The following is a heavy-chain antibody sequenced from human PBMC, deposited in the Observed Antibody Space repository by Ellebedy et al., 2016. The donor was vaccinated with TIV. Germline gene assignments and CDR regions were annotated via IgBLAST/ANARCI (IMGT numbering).Heavy chain of an antibody. D-gene: IGHD4-23*01. CDR3: VRGAGWVTDY. CDR1: GFSFNNYW. J-gene: IGHJ4*02. Sequence: PGGSLRLSCAASGFSFNNYWMNWARQAPGKGLEWVANIKQDGSEQYYVDSVKGRFTISRDNAKNSLYLQMNRLRGEDTAMYYCVRGAGWVTDYWGQGTLVTVSS. V-gene: IGHV3-7*03. CDR2: IKQDGSEQ.